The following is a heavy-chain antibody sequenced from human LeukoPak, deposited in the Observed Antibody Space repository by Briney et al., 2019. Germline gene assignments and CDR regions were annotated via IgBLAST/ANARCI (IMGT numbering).Heavy chain of an antibody. D-gene: IGHD2-15*01. Sequence: GGSLRLSCAASGFTFSSYGMHWVRQAPGKGLEWVSATSSSDAGTYHAESVRGRFTISRDNSKNTLYLQMNSLRADDAAVYYCARAPVTSCRGAFCYPFDIWGQGTLVTVSS. V-gene: IGHV3-23*01. CDR3: ARAPVTSCRGAFCYPFDI. CDR2: TSSSDAGT. CDR1: GFTFSSYG. J-gene: IGHJ4*02.